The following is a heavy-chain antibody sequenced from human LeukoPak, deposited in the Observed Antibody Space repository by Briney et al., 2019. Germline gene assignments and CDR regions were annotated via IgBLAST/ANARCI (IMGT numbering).Heavy chain of an antibody. CDR2: IHTNTGNP. CDR3: ARFNGATTFDI. CDR1: GYTFTSYG. J-gene: IGHJ3*02. V-gene: IGHV7-4-1*02. D-gene: IGHD2-8*01. Sequence: GASVKVSCKASGYTFTSYGISWVRQAPGQGLEWMGWIHTNTGNPTYAQGFTGRFVFSLDTSVSTAYLQISSLKAEDTAVYYCARFNGATTFDIWGQGTMVTVSS.